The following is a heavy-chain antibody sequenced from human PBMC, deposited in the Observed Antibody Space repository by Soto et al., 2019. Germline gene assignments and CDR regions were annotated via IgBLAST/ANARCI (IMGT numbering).Heavy chain of an antibody. CDR1: GGSISSGGYS. V-gene: IGHV4-30-2*01. CDR2: IYHSGST. CDR3: ARGNVVAIDY. J-gene: IGHJ4*02. Sequence: QLQLQESGSGLVKPSQTLSLTCAVSGGSISSGGYSWSWIRQPPGKGLEWIGYIYHSGSTYYNPSPTSRVTSSVGRSTNQCSLKLSSLTAADPAVCDCARGNVVAIDYWGQGTLVTVSS. D-gene: IGHD2-21*01.